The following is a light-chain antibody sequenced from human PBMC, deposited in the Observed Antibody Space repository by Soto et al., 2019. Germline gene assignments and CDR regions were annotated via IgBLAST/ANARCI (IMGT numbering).Light chain of an antibody. CDR2: NAY. V-gene: IGKV3-15*01. CDR1: QSVSSSY. Sequence: EIILTQSPDTLSLSPGERATLSCGASQSVSSSYLAWYQQKPGLAPRLLIYNAYSRATGIPARFSGSGSGTEFTLTINSLQSEDFAVYYCQQYNKWPPFTFGPGTRWIS. CDR3: QQYNKWPPFT. J-gene: IGKJ3*01.